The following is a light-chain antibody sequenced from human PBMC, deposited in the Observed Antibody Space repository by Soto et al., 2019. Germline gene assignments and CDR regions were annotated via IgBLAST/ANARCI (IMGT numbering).Light chain of an antibody. CDR3: QSSDDTGNYYL. CDR1: ELSKQY. J-gene: IGLJ1*01. CDR2: KDT. Sequence: SSELTQTPSVSVSPGQTARITCSGDELSKQYVYWYQQKPGQAPVLVIYKDTERASGIPERFSASSSGTTVTLTISGVRAEDEADYYCQSSDDTGNYYLFGTGTKVTVL. V-gene: IGLV3-25*02.